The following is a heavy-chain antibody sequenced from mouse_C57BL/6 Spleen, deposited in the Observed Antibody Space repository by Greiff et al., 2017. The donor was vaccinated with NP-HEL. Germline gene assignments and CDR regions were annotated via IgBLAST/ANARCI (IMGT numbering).Heavy chain of an antibody. J-gene: IGHJ2*01. CDR3: ARVWDSTVVYFDY. CDR1: GFSLTSYG. D-gene: IGHD1-1*01. V-gene: IGHV2-2*01. Sequence: QVQLQQSGPGLVQPSQSLSITCTVSGFSLTSYGVHWVRQSPGQGLEWLGVIWSGGSTDYNAAFISRLSISKDNSKSQVFFKMNSLQADDTAIYYCARVWDSTVVYFDYWGQGTTLTVSS. CDR2: IWSGGST.